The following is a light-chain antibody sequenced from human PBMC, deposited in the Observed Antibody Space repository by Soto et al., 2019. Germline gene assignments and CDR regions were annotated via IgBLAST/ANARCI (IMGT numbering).Light chain of an antibody. CDR2: VNS. CDR1: SSNIGAGYD. J-gene: IGLJ3*02. V-gene: IGLV1-40*01. CDR3: QSYDSSLSGGV. Sequence: QSVLTQPPSVSGAPGQRVTISCTGSSSNIGAGYDVHWYQQLPGTAPKLLIYVNSNRPSGVPDRFSGSKSGTSAYLAITGLQAEDEADYYCQSYDSSLSGGVFGGGTKLTVL.